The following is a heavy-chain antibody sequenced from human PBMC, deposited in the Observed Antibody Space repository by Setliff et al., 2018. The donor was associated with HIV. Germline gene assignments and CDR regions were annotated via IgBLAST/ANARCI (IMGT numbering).Heavy chain of an antibody. CDR1: GYTFTVSY. CDR3: ARYDYGDSYFDY. V-gene: IGHV1-2*02. Sequence: RASVKVSCKASGYTFTVSYLHWVRQAPGQGLEWMGWINPNSGDTNYAQKFQGRVTMTRDTSISTAYMELTSVTAADTAVYYCARYDYGDSYFDYWGQGTLVTVSS. CDR2: INPNSGDT. J-gene: IGHJ4*02. D-gene: IGHD4-17*01.